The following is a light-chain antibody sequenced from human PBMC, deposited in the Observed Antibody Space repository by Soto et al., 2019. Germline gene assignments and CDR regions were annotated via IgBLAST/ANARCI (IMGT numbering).Light chain of an antibody. V-gene: IGKV3-15*01. J-gene: IGKJ2*01. Sequence: EIVMTQSPATLSVSPGERATLSCRASQSVSSNLAWYQQKPGQAPRLLIYGASTRATGIPARVSGSGSGTAFTRTISSLQSEEFAVYYCHQYNNWPMYTCGQGTKLEIK. CDR2: GAS. CDR3: HQYNNWPMYT. CDR1: QSVSSN.